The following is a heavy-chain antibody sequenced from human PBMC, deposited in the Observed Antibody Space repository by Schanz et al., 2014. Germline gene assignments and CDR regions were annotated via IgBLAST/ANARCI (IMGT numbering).Heavy chain of an antibody. Sequence: QVQLVQSGAEVKKPGASVKVSCKASGYTFTRYYIHWVRQAPGQGLEWMGIITPSGGSTNYAQKFQGRVTITADRSTSTAYMELSSLRSEDTAVYYCAKPFRSSWYPDAFDIWGQGTMVTVSS. V-gene: IGHV1-46*01. D-gene: IGHD6-13*01. CDR3: AKPFRSSWYPDAFDI. CDR1: GYTFTRYY. J-gene: IGHJ3*02. CDR2: ITPSGGST.